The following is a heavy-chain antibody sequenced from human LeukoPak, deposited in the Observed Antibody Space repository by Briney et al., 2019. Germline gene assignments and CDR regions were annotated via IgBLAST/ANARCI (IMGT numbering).Heavy chain of an antibody. V-gene: IGHV5-51*01. Sequence: PGESLKIYCKGFGYSFTSYWIGWVRQMPGKGLEWMGIIYPCDSDTRYSPSFQGQVTSSADKSISTAYLQWSSLKASDTAMYYCATHLGYCSSTSCYPVFDYRGQGTLVTVSS. CDR1: GYSFTSYW. D-gene: IGHD2-2*01. CDR2: IYPCDSDT. J-gene: IGHJ4*02. CDR3: ATHLGYCSSTSCYPVFDY.